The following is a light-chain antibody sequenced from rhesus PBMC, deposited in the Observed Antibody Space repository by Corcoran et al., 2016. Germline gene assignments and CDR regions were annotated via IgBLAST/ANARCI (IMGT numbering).Light chain of an antibody. CDR3: QQRNSYPYS. V-gene: IGKV1-38*01. CDR1: QDINSY. J-gene: IGKJ2*01. Sequence: DIQLTQSPSSLSASVGDRVTLTCRASQDINSYLAWYQQKSGKALKLLIYDASNLQSGVPSRFSGSGSGTDFTLTISSLQPEDFAVYYCQQRNSYPYSFGQGTKVEIK. CDR2: DAS.